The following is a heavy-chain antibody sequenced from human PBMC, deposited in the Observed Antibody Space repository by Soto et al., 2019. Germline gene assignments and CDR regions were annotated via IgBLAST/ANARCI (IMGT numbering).Heavy chain of an antibody. Sequence: GGSLRLSCAASGFTVSSNYMSWVRQAPGKGLEWVSVIYSGGGTYYADSVKGRFTISRDNSKNTLYLQMNSLRAEDTAVYYCARALGYCSSTSCYVPRGMDVWGQGTTVTVSS. D-gene: IGHD2-2*01. CDR2: IYSGGGT. CDR3: ARALGYCSSTSCYVPRGMDV. J-gene: IGHJ6*02. CDR1: GFTVSSNY. V-gene: IGHV3-53*01.